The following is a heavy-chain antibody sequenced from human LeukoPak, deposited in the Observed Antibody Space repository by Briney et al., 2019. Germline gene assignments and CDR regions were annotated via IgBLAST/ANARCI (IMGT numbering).Heavy chain of an antibody. Sequence: ASVKVSCKVSGYTLTELSMHWVRQAPGKGREWRGGFDPEDGETIYAQKFQGRVTMTEDTSTDTAYMELSSLRSEDTAMYYCATHHQIAAVYGMDVWGQGTTVTVSS. CDR2: FDPEDGET. CDR3: ATHHQIAAVYGMDV. CDR1: GYTLTELS. J-gene: IGHJ6*02. D-gene: IGHD6-13*01. V-gene: IGHV1-24*01.